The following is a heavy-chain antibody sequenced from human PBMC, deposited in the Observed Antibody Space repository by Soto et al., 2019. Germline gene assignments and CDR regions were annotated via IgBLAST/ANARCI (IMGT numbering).Heavy chain of an antibody. CDR3: ARAYSTPYSGYDYYYYGMDV. CDR2: IYYSGST. CDR1: GGSISSGDYY. D-gene: IGHD5-12*01. Sequence: SETLSLTCTVSGGSISSGDYYWSWIRQPPGKGLEWIGYIYYSGSTYYNPSLKSRVTISVDTSKNQFSLKLSSVTAADTAVYYCARAYSTPYSGYDYYYYGMDVWGQGTTVTVSS. J-gene: IGHJ6*02. V-gene: IGHV4-30-4*01.